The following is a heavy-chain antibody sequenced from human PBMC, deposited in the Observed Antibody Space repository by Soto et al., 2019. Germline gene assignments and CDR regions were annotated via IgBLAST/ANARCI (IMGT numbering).Heavy chain of an antibody. CDR2: IYYSGST. V-gene: IGHV4-59*08. J-gene: IGHJ4*02. Sequence: PSDTLSLTCTVSGGSISSYYWSWIRQPPGKGLEWIGYIYYSGSTNYNPSLKSRVTISVDTSKNQFSLKLSSVTAADTAVYYCARGIYSGYDWYYFDYWGQGTLVTVSS. CDR3: ARGIYSGYDWYYFDY. CDR1: GGSISSYY. D-gene: IGHD5-12*01.